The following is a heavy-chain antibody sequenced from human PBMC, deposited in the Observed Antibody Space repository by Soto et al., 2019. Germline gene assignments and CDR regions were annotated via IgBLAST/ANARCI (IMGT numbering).Heavy chain of an antibody. CDR2: ISGSGGST. Sequence: PGGSLRLSCAASGFTFSSYAMSWVRQAPGKGLEWVSAISGSGGSTYYADSVRGRFTISRDNSKNTLYLQMNSLRAEDTAVYYCENCGYGDYSLDYWGQGTLVTVSS. CDR3: ENCGYGDYSLDY. J-gene: IGHJ4*02. D-gene: IGHD4-17*01. V-gene: IGHV3-23*01. CDR1: GFTFSSYA.